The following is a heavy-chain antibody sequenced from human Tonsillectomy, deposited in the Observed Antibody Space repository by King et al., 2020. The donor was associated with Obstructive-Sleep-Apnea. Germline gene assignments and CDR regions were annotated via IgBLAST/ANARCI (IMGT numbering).Heavy chain of an antibody. Sequence: QLVQSGGGVVQPGRSLRLSCAASGFTFRSYAMHWVRQAPGKGLDGVASISYYATNKYYADSVKGRFTISRDNSKNTLYLQMNSLRAEDTAVYYCARDSLGYCSGGSCQNFDYWGQGTLVTVSS. CDR2: ISYYATNK. CDR3: ARDSLGYCSGGSCQNFDY. V-gene: IGHV3-30*04. CDR1: GFTFRSYA. D-gene: IGHD2-15*01. J-gene: IGHJ4*02.